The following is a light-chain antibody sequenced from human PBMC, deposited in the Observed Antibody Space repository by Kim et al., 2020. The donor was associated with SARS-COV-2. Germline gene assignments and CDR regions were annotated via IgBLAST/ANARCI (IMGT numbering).Light chain of an antibody. CDR1: QGISSY. CDR2: AAS. CDR3: QQYYSYPYT. J-gene: IGKJ2*01. V-gene: IGKV1-8*01. Sequence: AIRMTQSPSSFSASTGDRVTITCRASQGISSYLAWYQQKPGKAPKLLIYAASTLQSGVPSRFSGSGSGTDFTLTISCLQSKDFATYCCQQYYSYPYTFGQGTKLEI.